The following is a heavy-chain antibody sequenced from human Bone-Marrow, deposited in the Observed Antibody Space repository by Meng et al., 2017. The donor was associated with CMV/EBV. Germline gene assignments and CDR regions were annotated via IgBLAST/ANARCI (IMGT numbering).Heavy chain of an antibody. CDR3: ARGEQLLVQAGYYFDY. Sequence: SVKVSCKVSGGTLTNYAIGWVRQVPGQGLEWMGGIIPHFDTTTYAQKFQGRVSITIDDSTKTAYMELRSLRSEDTAVYYCARGEQLLVQAGYYFDYWGQGTLVTVYS. J-gene: IGHJ4*02. CDR2: IIPHFDTT. D-gene: IGHD1-26*01. V-gene: IGHV1-69*05. CDR1: GGTLTNYA.